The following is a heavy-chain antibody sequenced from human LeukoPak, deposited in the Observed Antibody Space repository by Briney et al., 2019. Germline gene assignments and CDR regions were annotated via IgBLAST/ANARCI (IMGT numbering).Heavy chain of an antibody. V-gene: IGHV4-59*01. CDR1: GGSFSSYY. CDR2: IYYSGST. Sequence: SETLSLTCTASGGSFSSYYLSWIRQPPGKGLEWIGYIYYSGSTNYNPSLKSRVTISVDTSKNQFSLKLGSVTAADTAVYYCARDNGSGSLDWFDPWGQGTLVTVSS. CDR3: ARDNGSGSLDWFDP. J-gene: IGHJ5*02. D-gene: IGHD3-10*01.